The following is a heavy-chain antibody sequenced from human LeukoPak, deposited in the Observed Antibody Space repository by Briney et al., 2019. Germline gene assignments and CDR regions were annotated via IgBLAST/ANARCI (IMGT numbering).Heavy chain of an antibody. J-gene: IGHJ4*02. CDR1: GFTFSSNG. D-gene: IGHD4-11*01. V-gene: IGHV3-33*01. Sequence: GGSLRLSCAASGFTFSSNGMHWVRQAPGKGLEWVAVIWYDGSDKYYADSVKGRFTISRDNSKNMVYLQMNSLRADDTAVYYCARDYTVDYWGQGTLVTVSS. CDR3: ARDYTVDY. CDR2: IWYDGSDK.